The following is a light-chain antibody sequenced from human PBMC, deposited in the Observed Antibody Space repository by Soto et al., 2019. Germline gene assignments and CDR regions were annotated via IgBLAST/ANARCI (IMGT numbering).Light chain of an antibody. CDR1: SSDVGGYNY. V-gene: IGLV2-14*01. J-gene: IGLJ1*01. Sequence: QSALTQPASVSGSPGQSITISCTGTSSDVGGYNYDSWYQQHPGKAPKLMIYDVSNRPSGVSNRISGSKSGNTASLTISGLQAEDEADYYCSSYTSSSTLYVFGTGTKLTVL. CDR3: SSYTSSSTLYV. CDR2: DVS.